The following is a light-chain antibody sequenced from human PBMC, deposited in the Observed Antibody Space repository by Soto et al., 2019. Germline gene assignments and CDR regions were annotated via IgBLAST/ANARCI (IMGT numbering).Light chain of an antibody. CDR2: DAS. Sequence: ILQTPSPCLLSLSPGERATLSCRAGQSVPRSYLAWYQQKPGQAPRLLIFDASIRATGIPARFSGSGSGTDFTLTIISLEPEAFAVYYCQQRRNWPPGITFGQGTRLEIK. J-gene: IGKJ5*01. CDR3: QQRRNWPPGIT. V-gene: IGKV3-11*01. CDR1: QSVPRSY.